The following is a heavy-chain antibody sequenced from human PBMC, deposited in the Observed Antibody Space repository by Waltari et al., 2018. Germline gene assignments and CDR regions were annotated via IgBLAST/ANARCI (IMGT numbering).Heavy chain of an antibody. Sequence: QVQLQESGPGLVKPSQTLSLTCTVSGGSISSGSYYWSWIRQPAGKGLEWIGRIYPSGSTNYNPSLKSRVTISVDTSKNQFSLKLSSVTAADTAVYYCARIDPPGDSLRSDYWGQGTLVTVSS. CDR3: ARIDPPGDSLRSDY. CDR1: GGSISSGSYY. CDR2: IYPSGST. V-gene: IGHV4-61*02. D-gene: IGHD7-27*01. J-gene: IGHJ4*02.